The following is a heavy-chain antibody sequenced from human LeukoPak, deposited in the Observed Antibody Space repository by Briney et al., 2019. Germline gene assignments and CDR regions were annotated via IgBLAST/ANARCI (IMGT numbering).Heavy chain of an antibody. CDR2: INAGNGNT. V-gene: IGHV1-3*01. CDR3: ATSPITMIVVVTPFQH. Sequence: ASVKVSCKASGYTFTSYAMHWVRQAPGQRLEWMGWINAGNGNTKYSQKFQGRVTITRDTSASTAYMELSSLRSEDTAVYYCATSPITMIVVVTPFQHWGQGTLVTVSS. J-gene: IGHJ1*01. CDR1: GYTFTSYA. D-gene: IGHD3-22*01.